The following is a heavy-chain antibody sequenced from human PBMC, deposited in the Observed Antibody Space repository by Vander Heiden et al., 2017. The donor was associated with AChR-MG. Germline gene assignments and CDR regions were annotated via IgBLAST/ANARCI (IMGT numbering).Heavy chain of an antibody. V-gene: IGHV4-4*07. J-gene: IGHJ5*02. CDR2: MYTSGST. CDR1: GGSLSDSY. Sequence: QVQLQESGPGLVKPSETLSLTYTVPGGSLSDSYWSWSRQPAGKGLEWIGRMYTSGSTNFNPSLKSRVTMSVDTSKNQFSLKLSSVTAADTAVYYCARYHDSSGLSNWFDPWGQGTLVTVSS. CDR3: ARYHDSSGLSNWFDP. D-gene: IGHD3-22*01.